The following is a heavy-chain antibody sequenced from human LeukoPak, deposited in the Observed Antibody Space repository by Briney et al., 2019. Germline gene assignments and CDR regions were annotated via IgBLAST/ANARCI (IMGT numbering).Heavy chain of an antibody. CDR3: ARHEKLGQFDY. CDR1: SGSISSDY. Sequence: NPSETLSLTCTVSSGSISSDYWSWIWQPPGKGLEWIGYVYYSGSANYNSSLKSRVTISVDVAKNQFSLKLSSVTAADTAVYYCARHEKLGQFDYWGQDTLVTVPS. CDR2: VYYSGSA. J-gene: IGHJ4*02. D-gene: IGHD3-10*01. V-gene: IGHV4-59*08.